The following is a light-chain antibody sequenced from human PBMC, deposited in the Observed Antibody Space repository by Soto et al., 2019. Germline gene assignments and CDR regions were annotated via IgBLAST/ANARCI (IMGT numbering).Light chain of an antibody. J-gene: IGKJ1*01. CDR3: QQYNSYSLST. V-gene: IGKV1-5*01. CDR2: DAS. CDR1: QSISRW. Sequence: DIQMTQSPSTLSASVGDRITITCRASQSISRWLAWYQQKPGKAPKLLISDASTLESGVPSRFSGSRSGTGFTLTNSCLQRDDFATYNCQQYNSYSLSTFGQGTKVEIK.